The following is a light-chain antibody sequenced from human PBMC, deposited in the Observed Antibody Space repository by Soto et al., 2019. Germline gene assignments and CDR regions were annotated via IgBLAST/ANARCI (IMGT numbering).Light chain of an antibody. CDR1: QDIGND. CDR3: LQVFNFPRA. Sequence: AIQMTQSPSSLAGSVGDRLTITCRASQDIGNDLGWYQQKPGKAPKLLIYAASSLQSGVSSRFSGSGSGTDFTLTISSLQPGDFATYYCLQVFNFPRAFGQGTKVDIK. J-gene: IGKJ1*01. V-gene: IGKV1-6*02. CDR2: AAS.